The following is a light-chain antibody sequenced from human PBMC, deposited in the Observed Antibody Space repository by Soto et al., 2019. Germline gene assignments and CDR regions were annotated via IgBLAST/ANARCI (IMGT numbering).Light chain of an antibody. CDR3: QLYGYSPRYT. CDR2: GAS. J-gene: IGKJ2*01. CDR1: QIVSSNY. Sequence: EIVLTQSPGTLSLSPGARATLSCRASQIVSSNYLAWYKQKDGQAPRLLIYGASSRAAGIPDSSSGNVSGTAFPLTISRLEPEDFAGYVCQLYGYSPRYTFGQGTKLDIK. V-gene: IGKV3-20*01.